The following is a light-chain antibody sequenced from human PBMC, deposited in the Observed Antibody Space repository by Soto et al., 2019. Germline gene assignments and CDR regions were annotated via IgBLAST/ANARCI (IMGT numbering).Light chain of an antibody. J-gene: IGKJ1*01. Sequence: DIQMTQSPSTLSASVGDRVTITCRASQSISSWLAWYQQKPGKAPKLLIYKASSLESGVPSRFGGSGSGAEFPLTISSLQPDDFATYYCQQYNSYWTFGQGTKVDIK. V-gene: IGKV1-5*03. CDR3: QQYNSYWT. CDR2: KAS. CDR1: QSISSW.